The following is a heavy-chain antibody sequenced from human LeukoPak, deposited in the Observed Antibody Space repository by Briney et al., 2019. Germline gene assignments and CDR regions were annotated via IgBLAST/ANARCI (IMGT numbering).Heavy chain of an antibody. CDR1: GFTFDDYA. CDR3: AKDSSSSWYRDLDY. J-gene: IGHJ4*02. V-gene: IGHV3-9*01. CDR2: ISWNSGSI. Sequence: GRSLRLSCAASGFTFDDYAMHWVWQAPGKGLEWVSGISWNSGSIGYADSVKGRFTISRDNAKNSLYLQMNSLRAEDTAFYYCAKDSSSSWYRDLDYWGQGTLVTVSS. D-gene: IGHD6-13*01.